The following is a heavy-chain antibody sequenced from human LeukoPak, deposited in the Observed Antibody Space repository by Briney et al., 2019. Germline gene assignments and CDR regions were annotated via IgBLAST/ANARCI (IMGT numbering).Heavy chain of an antibody. J-gene: IGHJ5*02. CDR1: GVSFSGYY. V-gene: IGHV4-34*01. CDR2: INHSGST. CDR3: ARRFGA. Sequence: SETLSLTCAVYGVSFSGYYWSWIRQPPGKGLEWIGEINHSGSTNYNPSLKSRVTISVDTSKNQFSLKLSSVTAADTAVYYCARRFGAWGQGTLVTVSS.